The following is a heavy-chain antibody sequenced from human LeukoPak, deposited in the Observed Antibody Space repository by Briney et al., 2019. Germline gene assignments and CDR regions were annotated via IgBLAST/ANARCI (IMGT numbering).Heavy chain of an antibody. D-gene: IGHD6-19*01. CDR3: ARLIAVAGTGFDY. J-gene: IGHJ4*02. Sequence: ASVKVSCKASGYTFTGYYMHWVRPAPGQGLEWMGWINPNSGGTNYAQKFQGRVTMTRDTSISTAYMELSRLRSDDTAVYYCARLIAVAGTGFDYWGQGTLVTVSS. V-gene: IGHV1-2*02. CDR1: GYTFTGYY. CDR2: INPNSGGT.